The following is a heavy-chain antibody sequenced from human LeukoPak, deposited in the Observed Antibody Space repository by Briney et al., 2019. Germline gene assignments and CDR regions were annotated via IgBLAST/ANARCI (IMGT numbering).Heavy chain of an antibody. J-gene: IGHJ4*02. D-gene: IGHD6-19*01. CDR3: VKGGKYSSGHYEY. CDR2: ISNTGGGT. V-gene: IGHV3-64D*09. Sequence: GGSLRLSCSASGFTFSSYSMHWVRQAPGKGLEYVSVISNTGGGTYYADSVKGRFTISRDNSKNTLYLQMSSLRAEDAALYYCVKGGKYSSGHYEYWGQGTLVTVSS. CDR1: GFTFSSYS.